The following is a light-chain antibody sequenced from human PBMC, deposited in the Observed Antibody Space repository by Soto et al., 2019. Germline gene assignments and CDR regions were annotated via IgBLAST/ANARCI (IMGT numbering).Light chain of an antibody. V-gene: IGLV2-14*01. CDR1: SSDVGSYNL. J-gene: IGLJ3*02. Sequence: QSVLTQPASVSGSPGQSTTISCTGTSSDVGSYNLVSWYQQHPGRAPRLMIYEVSNRPSGVSNRFSGSKSGNTASLTISGLQAEDEADYYCSSYTSSSTLVFGGGTKLTVL. CDR2: EVS. CDR3: SSYTSSSTLV.